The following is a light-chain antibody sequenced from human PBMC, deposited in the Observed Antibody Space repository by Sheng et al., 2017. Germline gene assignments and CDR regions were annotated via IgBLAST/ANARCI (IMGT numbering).Light chain of an antibody. CDR1: QGISTW. V-gene: IGKV1-12*01. CDR3: QQANSFPPT. Sequence: DIHMTQSPSSVSASVGDRVTITCRASQGISTWLAWYQQKPGKGPKLLIYAASSLQNGVPSRFSGSGSGTDFTLTINSLQPEDFATYFCQQANSFPPTFGGGTEGGDQT. CDR2: AAS. J-gene: IGKJ4*01.